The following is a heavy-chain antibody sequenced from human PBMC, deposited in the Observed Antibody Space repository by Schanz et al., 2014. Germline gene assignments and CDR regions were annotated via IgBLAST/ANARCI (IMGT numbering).Heavy chain of an antibody. CDR3: ARSAGRDFWSSYYTRFDY. Sequence: QVQLVQSGAEVKKPGASVKVSCKASGYTFTSYGISWVRQAPGQGLEWMGWISAYNGNTKYPQKLQGRVTMTTDTSTSTVYMELRSLRSDDTAVYYCARSAGRDFWSSYYTRFDYWGQGTLVTVSS. D-gene: IGHD3-3*01. CDR1: GYTFTSYG. V-gene: IGHV1-18*01. CDR2: ISAYNGNT. J-gene: IGHJ4*02.